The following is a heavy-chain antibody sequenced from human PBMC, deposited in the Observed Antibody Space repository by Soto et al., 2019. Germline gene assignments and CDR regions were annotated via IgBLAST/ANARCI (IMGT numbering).Heavy chain of an antibody. CDR2: IRSKTNNYAT. D-gene: IGHD2-2*03. J-gene: IGHJ4*02. V-gene: IGHV3-73*01. Sequence: PGGSLRLSCAASGFSLSAAAMHWVRQASGRGLEWIGRIRSKTNNYATIYSASVKGRFIISRDDSKNTAYLEMTSLKYEDTAVYYCNTLNRIGSDYWGQGSLVTVSS. CDR3: NTLNRIGSDY. CDR1: GFSLSAAA.